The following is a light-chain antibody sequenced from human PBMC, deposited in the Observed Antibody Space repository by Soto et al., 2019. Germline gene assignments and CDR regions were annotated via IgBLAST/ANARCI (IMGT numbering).Light chain of an antibody. CDR3: LHHGSSLWT. V-gene: IGKV3-20*01. CDR2: SVS. J-gene: IGKJ1*01. Sequence: EMELTQSRGTLSLSPWDRATHSCRASQSVSNDYVAGVQQKPGQTPRHLIYSVSSRATGSPDRFSSSGSGTDVTLTTSRLEPEDFAMYYCLHHGSSLWTFGQGTKVDIK. CDR1: QSVSNDY.